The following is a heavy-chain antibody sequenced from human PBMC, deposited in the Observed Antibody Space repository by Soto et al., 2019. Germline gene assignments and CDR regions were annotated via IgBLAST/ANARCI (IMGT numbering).Heavy chain of an antibody. CDR1: GFSFNSYA. CDR2: ISSSGGSI. V-gene: IGHV3-64*04. D-gene: IGHD1-1*01. J-gene: IGHJ4*02. CDR3: APSTGTENFDY. Sequence: PGGSLRLSCSASGFSFNSYAMHWVRQAPGKGLEYVSGISSSGGSIYYADSVQGRFTISRDNAKNTLYLQMNSVRAEDTAVYYCAPSTGTENFDYWGQGTLVTVSS.